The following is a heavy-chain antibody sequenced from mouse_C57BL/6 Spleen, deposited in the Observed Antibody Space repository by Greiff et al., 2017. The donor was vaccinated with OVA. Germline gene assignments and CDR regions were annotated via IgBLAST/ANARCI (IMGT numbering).Heavy chain of an antibody. D-gene: IGHD3-2*02. CDR2: ISNKANGYTT. V-gene: IGHV7-3*01. CDR3: ARYTSSGLDY. Sequence: EVKLVESGGGLVQPGGSLSLSCAASGFTFTDYYMSWVRQPPGKALEWLGFISNKANGYTTEYSASVKGRFTISRDNSQSILYLQMNALGAEDSATYYCARYTSSGLDYWGQGTTLTVSS. J-gene: IGHJ2*01. CDR1: GFTFTDYY.